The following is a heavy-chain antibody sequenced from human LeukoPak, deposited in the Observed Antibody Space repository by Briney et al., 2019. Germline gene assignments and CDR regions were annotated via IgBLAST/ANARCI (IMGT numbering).Heavy chain of an antibody. Sequence: PGWSLRLSCAASGFTFSIYGMHWVRQAPGKGLEWVAVVSYDGTNKFYADSVKGRFTISRDSSKNTLYLQMNSLGVEDTAVYYCAREIGTSRAGLAWFELWGQGTMVTVSS. CDR1: GFTFSIYG. J-gene: IGHJ3*01. CDR3: AREIGTSRAGLAWFEL. CDR2: VSYDGTNK. V-gene: IGHV3-30*03. D-gene: IGHD6-13*01.